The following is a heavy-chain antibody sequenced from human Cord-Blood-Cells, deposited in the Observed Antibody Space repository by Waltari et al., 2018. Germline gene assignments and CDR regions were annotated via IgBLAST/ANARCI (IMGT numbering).Heavy chain of an antibody. Sequence: QVGQTGPELKPPGASVKVSCMASSYTYTGYHMHWVRRAPGQGLECMGWINPNSGGTNYAQKFQGWVTMTRDTSISTAYMELSRLRSDDTAVYYCAREGSGSYYDAFDIWGQGTMVTVSS. CDR2: INPNSGGT. D-gene: IGHD1-26*01. CDR1: SYTYTGYH. V-gene: IGHV1-2*04. CDR3: AREGSGSYYDAFDI. J-gene: IGHJ3*02.